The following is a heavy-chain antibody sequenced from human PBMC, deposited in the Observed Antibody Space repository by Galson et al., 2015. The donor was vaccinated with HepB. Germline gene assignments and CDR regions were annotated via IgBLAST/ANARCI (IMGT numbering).Heavy chain of an antibody. CDR2: ISGSGSTI. J-gene: IGHJ4*02. CDR3: ARDANYCSGGSCYYDY. D-gene: IGHD2-15*01. CDR1: GFTFSSYS. Sequence: SLRLSCAASGFTFSSYSMNWVRQAPGKGLEWVSYISGSGSTIYSADSVKGRFTISRDNAKNSLYLQMNSLRDEDTAVYYCARDANYCSGGSCYYDYWGQGTLVTVSS. V-gene: IGHV3-48*02.